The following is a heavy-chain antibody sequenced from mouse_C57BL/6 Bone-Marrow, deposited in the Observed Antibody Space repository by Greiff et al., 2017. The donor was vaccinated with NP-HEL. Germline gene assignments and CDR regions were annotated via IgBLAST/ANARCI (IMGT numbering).Heavy chain of an antibody. CDR2: IDPETGGT. J-gene: IGHJ2*01. Sequence: VKVVESGAELVRPGASVTLSCKASGYTFTDYEMHWVKQTPVHGLEWIGAIDPETGGTAYNQKFKGKAILTADKSSSTAYMELRSLTSEDSAVYYCTTYSFDYWGQGTTLTVSS. CDR3: TTYSFDY. D-gene: IGHD2-10*01. CDR1: GYTFTDYE. V-gene: IGHV1-15*01.